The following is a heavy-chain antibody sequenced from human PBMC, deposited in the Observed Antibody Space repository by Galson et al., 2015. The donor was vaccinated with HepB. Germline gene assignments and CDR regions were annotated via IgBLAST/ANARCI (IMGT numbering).Heavy chain of an antibody. CDR1: GFTFSSYA. CDR3: AKDPIVVVRTTELWDY. Sequence: SLRLSCAASGFTFSSYAMSWVRQAPGKGLEWVSAISGSGGSTYYADSVKGRFTISRDNSKNTLYLQMNSLRAEDTAVYYCAKDPIVVVRTTELWDYWGQGTLVTVSS. D-gene: IGHD3-22*01. J-gene: IGHJ4*02. CDR2: ISGSGGST. V-gene: IGHV3-23*01.